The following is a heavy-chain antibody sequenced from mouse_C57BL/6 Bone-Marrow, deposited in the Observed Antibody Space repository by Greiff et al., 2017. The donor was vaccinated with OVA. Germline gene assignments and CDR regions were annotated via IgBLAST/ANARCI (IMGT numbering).Heavy chain of an antibody. Sequence: QVQLQQSGPELVKPGASVKLSCKASGYTFTSYDINWVKQRPGQGLEWIGWIYPRDGSTKYNEKFKGKATLTVDTSSSTAYMELHSLTSEDSAVYFCARPQVYYYGSSLFAYWGQGTLVTVSA. V-gene: IGHV1-85*01. CDR1: GYTFTSYD. J-gene: IGHJ3*01. CDR2: IYPRDGST. D-gene: IGHD1-1*01. CDR3: ARPQVYYYGSSLFAY.